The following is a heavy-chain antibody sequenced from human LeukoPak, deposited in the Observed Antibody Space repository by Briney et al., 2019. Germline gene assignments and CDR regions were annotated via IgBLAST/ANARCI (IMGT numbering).Heavy chain of an antibody. CDR2: ISYTGST. CDR3: ARHRDVYCSGVSCPTGFDP. CDR1: GGPISNSYYY. Sequence: KASETLSLTCTVSGGPISNSYYYWGWIRQSPGKGLEWIGSISYTGSTYYNPSLKSRVTISVDTSKNQFSLELNSVTAADTAVYYCARHRDVYCSGVSCPTGFDPWGQGTLVTVSS. V-gene: IGHV4-39*01. J-gene: IGHJ5*02. D-gene: IGHD2-15*01.